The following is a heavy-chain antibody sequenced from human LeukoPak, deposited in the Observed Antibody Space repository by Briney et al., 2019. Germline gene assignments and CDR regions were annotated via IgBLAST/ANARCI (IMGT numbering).Heavy chain of an antibody. Sequence: ASVKVSCKASGYTFTSYYIHWVRQAPGQGLEWMGIINPSGGSTSYAQKFQGRVTMTGDMSTSTAYMELSSLRSEDTAVYYYARVDYSGSYSYWGQGTLVTVSS. J-gene: IGHJ4*02. CDR1: GYTFTSYY. CDR2: INPSGGST. D-gene: IGHD1-26*01. V-gene: IGHV1-46*01. CDR3: ARVDYSGSYSY.